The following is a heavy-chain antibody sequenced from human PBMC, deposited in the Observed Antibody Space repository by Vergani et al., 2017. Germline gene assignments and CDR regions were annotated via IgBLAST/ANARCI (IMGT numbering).Heavy chain of an antibody. CDR3: SRDEVAARPYYYGMDV. V-gene: IGHV1-18*01. J-gene: IGHJ6*02. D-gene: IGHD6-6*01. Sequence: QVQLVQSGAEVKKPGASVKVSCKASGYTFTSYGISWVRQAPGQGLEWMGWISAYNGNTNYAQKLQGRVTMTTDTSTSTAYMELRSLRSDDTAVYYCSRDEVAARPYYYGMDVWGQGTTVTVSS. CDR2: ISAYNGNT. CDR1: GYTFTSYG.